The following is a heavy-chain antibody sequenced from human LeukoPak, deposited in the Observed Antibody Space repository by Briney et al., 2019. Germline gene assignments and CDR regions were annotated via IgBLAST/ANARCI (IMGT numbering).Heavy chain of an antibody. CDR2: ISSDGGST. J-gene: IGHJ4*02. CDR3: VPLYHGGVAY. CDR1: GFTFSSYG. D-gene: IGHD3-16*02. Sequence: PGGSLRLSCSASGFTFSSYGMHWVRQAPGKGLEYVSAISSDGGSTYYADSVKGRFTISRDNSENTLYLQVRSLRAEDTAVYYCVPLYHGGVAYWGQGTLVTVSS. V-gene: IGHV3-64D*06.